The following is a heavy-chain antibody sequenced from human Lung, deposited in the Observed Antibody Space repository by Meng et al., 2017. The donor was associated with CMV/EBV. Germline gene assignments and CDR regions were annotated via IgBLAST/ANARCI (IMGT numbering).Heavy chain of an antibody. CDR3: ARVGPAAGTGFFDY. V-gene: IGHV1-46*01. CDR1: GYTFTSYY. J-gene: IGHJ4*02. D-gene: IGHD6-13*01. CDR2: INPSGGST. Sequence: ASVXVSXKASGYTFTSYYMHWVRQAPGQGLEWMGRINPSGGSTSYAQKFQGRVTMTRDTSTSTVYMELSSLRSEDTAVYYCARVGPAAGTGFFDYWGQGTLVTVSS.